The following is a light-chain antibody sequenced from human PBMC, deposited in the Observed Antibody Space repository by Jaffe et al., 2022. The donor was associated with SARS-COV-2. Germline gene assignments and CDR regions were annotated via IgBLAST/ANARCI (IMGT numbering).Light chain of an antibody. J-gene: IGKJ4*01. CDR2: GAS. Sequence: EIVMTQSPATLSVSPGERATLSCRASQSVSGNLAWYQQKPGQAPRLLIYGASTRATGIPARFRGSGSGTEFTLTISGLQSGDFAVYYCQQYSKWPITFGGGTKVEIK. CDR1: QSVSGN. CDR3: QQYSKWPIT. V-gene: IGKV3-15*01.